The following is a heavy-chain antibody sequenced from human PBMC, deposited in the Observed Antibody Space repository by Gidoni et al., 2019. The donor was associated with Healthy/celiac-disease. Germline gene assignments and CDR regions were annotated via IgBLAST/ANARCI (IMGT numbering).Heavy chain of an antibody. Sequence: ASVKVSCKASGYTFPSYGISWVRQAPGQGLEWMGWISAYNGNTNYAQKLQGRVTMTTDTFTSTAYMELRSLRSDDTAVYYCARGYSSGWYHSDYYYGMDVWGQGTTVTVSS. CDR2: ISAYNGNT. CDR1: GYTFPSYG. CDR3: ARGYSSGWYHSDYYYGMDV. V-gene: IGHV1-18*01. D-gene: IGHD6-19*01. J-gene: IGHJ6*02.